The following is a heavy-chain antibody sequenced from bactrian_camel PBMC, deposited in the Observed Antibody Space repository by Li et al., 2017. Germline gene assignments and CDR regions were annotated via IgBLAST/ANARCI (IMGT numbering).Heavy chain of an antibody. CDR2: IYTLDGST. CDR1: GFTLSSYY. V-gene: IGHV3S40*01. D-gene: IGHD2*01. Sequence: EVQLVESGGGLVQPGGSLRLSCAASGFTLSSYYMSWVRQAPGKGLEWVSTIYTLDGSTGSADSVKGRFTISRDNATNTVYLQMNSLKPEDTAVYYCVSLVGRPLVHQGTQVTVS. J-gene: IGHJ4*01.